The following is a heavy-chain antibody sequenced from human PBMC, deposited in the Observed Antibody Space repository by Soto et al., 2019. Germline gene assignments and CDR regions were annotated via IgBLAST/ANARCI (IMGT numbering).Heavy chain of an antibody. V-gene: IGHV4-34*01. CDR2: INHVGIT. CDR3: ARGVRKSGLPINLPNYYYGMDV. D-gene: IGHD3-3*01. J-gene: IGHJ6*02. Sequence: SETLSLTCAVSGGSFRGFYWTWIRQSPGKGLEWLGDINHVGITNYNPSLKSRVSIPVGTSKNQFSLKLSSVTAADTAVYYCARGVRKSGLPINLPNYYYGMDVWGQGTTVTVSS. CDR1: GGSFRGFY.